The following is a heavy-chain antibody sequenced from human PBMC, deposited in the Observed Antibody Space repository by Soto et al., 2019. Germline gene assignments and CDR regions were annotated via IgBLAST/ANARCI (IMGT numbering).Heavy chain of an antibody. V-gene: IGHV3-74*01. CDR1: GFTFSSYW. D-gene: IGHD3-22*01. CDR3: ARAGPTYYYDSSGYTYYYYYGMDV. CDR2: INSDGSSA. Sequence: PGGSLRLSCAASGFTFSSYWMHWVRQAPGKGLVWVSRINSDGSSASYADSVKGRFTISRDNAKNTLYLQMNSLRAEDTAVYYCARAGPTYYYDSSGYTYYYYYGMDVWGQGTTVTVS. J-gene: IGHJ6*02.